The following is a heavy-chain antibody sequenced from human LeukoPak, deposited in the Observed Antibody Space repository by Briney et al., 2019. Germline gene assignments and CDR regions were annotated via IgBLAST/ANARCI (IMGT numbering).Heavy chain of an antibody. CDR3: TTSHGYYYYYMDV. CDR2: IRSKANSYAT. V-gene: IGHV3-73*01. J-gene: IGHJ6*03. CDR1: GFTFSGSA. Sequence: GGSLRLSCAASGFTFSGSAMHWVRQASGKGLEWVGRIRSKANSYATAYAASVKGRFTISRDDSKNSAYLQMNSLKTEDTAVYYCTTSHGYYYYYMDVWGKGTTVTVSS.